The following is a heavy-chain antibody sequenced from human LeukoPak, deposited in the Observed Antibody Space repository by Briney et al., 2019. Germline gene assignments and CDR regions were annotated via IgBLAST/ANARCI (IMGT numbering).Heavy chain of an antibody. Sequence: GGSLRLSCAASGFTFSSNAIHWVRQAPGKGLEWVAVISYDGSKQFYADSVKGRFTISRDNSKNTLYLQMNSLRAEDTAVYSCARDRVPPASGVFTYYMDVWGKGTTVIVSS. CDR2: ISYDGSKQ. V-gene: IGHV3-30*01. CDR1: GFTFSSNA. J-gene: IGHJ6*03. D-gene: IGHD3-10*01. CDR3: ARDRVPPASGVFTYYMDV.